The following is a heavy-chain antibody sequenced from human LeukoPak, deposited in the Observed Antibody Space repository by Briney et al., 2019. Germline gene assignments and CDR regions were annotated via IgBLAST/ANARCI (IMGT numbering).Heavy chain of an antibody. CDR2: IRPSGDNT. D-gene: IGHD2-15*01. CDR1: GFTFSSYD. CDR3: AKDRISLQDIVVVVAATPMGD. Sequence: GGALRLSCAASGFTFSSYDMTWVRQAPGRGLEWVSSIRPSGDNTYYGDSVKGRFTISRDNSKNTLYLQMNSLRAEDTAVYYCAKDRISLQDIVVVVAATPMGDWGQGTLVTVSS. J-gene: IGHJ4*02. V-gene: IGHV3-23*01.